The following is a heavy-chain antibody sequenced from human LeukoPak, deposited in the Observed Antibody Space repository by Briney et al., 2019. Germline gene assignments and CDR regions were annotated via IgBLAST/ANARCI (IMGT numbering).Heavy chain of an antibody. D-gene: IGHD6-6*01. Sequence: SVKVSCKASGGAFNTDAISWVRQAPGQGLEWMGWIIPMSGTANYAQKFQGRVTITTDESTSTAYMELSSLRSEDTAVYYCARDDSSSPQGAFDIWGQGTMVTVSS. V-gene: IGHV1-69*05. CDR1: GGAFNTDA. CDR3: ARDDSSSPQGAFDI. J-gene: IGHJ3*02. CDR2: IIPMSGTA.